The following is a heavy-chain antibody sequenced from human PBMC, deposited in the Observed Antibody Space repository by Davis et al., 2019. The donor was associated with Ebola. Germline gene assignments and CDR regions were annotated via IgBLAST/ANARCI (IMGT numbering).Heavy chain of an antibody. J-gene: IGHJ4*02. CDR2: ISAYNGNT. CDR1: GYTFTSYG. V-gene: IGHV1-18*01. Sequence: ASVKVSCKASGYTFTSYGISWVRQAPGQGLEWMGWISAYNGNTNYAQKLQGRVTMTTDTSTSTAYMELRSLRSDDTAVYYCARVFRPSDDVVVVYAIEGLDYWGQGTLVTVSS. D-gene: IGHD2-8*02. CDR3: ARVFRPSDDVVVVYAIEGLDY.